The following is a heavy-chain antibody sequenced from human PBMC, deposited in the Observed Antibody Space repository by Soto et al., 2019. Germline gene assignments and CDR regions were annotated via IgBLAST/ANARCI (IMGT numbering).Heavy chain of an antibody. CDR1: GLSFSKYW. D-gene: IGHD2-21*01. J-gene: IGHJ5*01. V-gene: IGHV3-74*01. CDR3: ERDIPHNWSDS. Sequence: EVQLVESGGGLVQPGGSLRLSCAASGLSFSKYWMHWVRQVPGKGLVWVARVDNDGGATTYADVVQGRFTISRDNAKNAVYLELSSLRVEDTALYFCERDIPHNWSDSWGQGTLVAFSS. CDR2: VDNDGGAT.